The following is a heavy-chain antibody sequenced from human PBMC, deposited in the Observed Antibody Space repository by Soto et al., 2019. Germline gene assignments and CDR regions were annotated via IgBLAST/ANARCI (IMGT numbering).Heavy chain of an antibody. V-gene: IGHV1-18*04. CDR2: ISAYNGNT. CDR3: ARDPGGSYYYYYGTDV. J-gene: IGHJ6*02. Sequence: ASVKVSCKASGYTFTSYGISWVRQAPGQGLEWMGWISAYNGNTNYAQKLQGRVTMTTDTSTSTAYMELRSLRSDDTAVYYCARDPGGSYYYYYGTDVWGQGTTVTVSS. D-gene: IGHD1-26*01. CDR1: GYTFTSYG.